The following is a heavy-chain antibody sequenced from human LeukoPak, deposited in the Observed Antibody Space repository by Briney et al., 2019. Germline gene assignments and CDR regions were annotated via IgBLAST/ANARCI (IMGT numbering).Heavy chain of an antibody. V-gene: IGHV3-7*01. J-gene: IGHJ4*02. CDR3: ARDYGDYVSYFDY. Sequence: GGSLRLSCAASGFTFSSYWMSWVRQAPGKGLEWVANIKQDGSEKYYVDSVKGRFTISRDNAKNSLYLQMNSLRAEDTAVYYCARDYGDYVSYFDYWGQGTLVTVSS. CDR2: IKQDGSEK. CDR1: GFTFSSYW. D-gene: IGHD4-17*01.